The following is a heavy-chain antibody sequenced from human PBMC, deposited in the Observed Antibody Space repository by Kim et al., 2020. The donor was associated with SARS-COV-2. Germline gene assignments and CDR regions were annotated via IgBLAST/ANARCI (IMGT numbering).Heavy chain of an antibody. CDR3: AKDMGSLLWFGVDY. D-gene: IGHD3-10*01. CDR1: GFTFSSYG. V-gene: IGHV3-30*18. Sequence: GGSLRLSCAASGFTFSSYGMHWVRQAPGKGLEWVAVISYDGSNKYYADSVKGRFTISRDNSKNTLYLQMNSLRAEDTAVYYCAKDMGSLLWFGVDYWGQGTLVTVSS. CDR2: ISYDGSNK. J-gene: IGHJ4*02.